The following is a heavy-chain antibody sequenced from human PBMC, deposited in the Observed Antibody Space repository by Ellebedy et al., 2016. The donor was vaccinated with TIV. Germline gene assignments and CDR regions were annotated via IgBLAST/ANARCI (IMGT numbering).Heavy chain of an antibody. CDR2: VKQDGSDK. V-gene: IGHV3-7*04. CDR1: GFSISDHY. J-gene: IGHJ1*01. D-gene: IGHD1-26*01. CDR3: TRGSREPGRN. Sequence: GESLKISCAASGFSISDHYISWVRQAPGKGLEWVANVKQDGSDKFYVDSVKGRFTISRDDAKNSLYLQLNSLRAEDTAIYYCTRGSREPGRNWGQGTLVTVSS.